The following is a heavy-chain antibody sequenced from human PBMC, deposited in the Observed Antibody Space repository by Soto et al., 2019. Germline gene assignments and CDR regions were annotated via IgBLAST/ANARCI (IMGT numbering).Heavy chain of an antibody. CDR2: IYPGDSDT. D-gene: IGHD3-3*01. Sequence: PGESLKISCKGSGYSFTSYWIGWVRQMPGKGLEWMGIIYPGDSDTRYSPSFQGQVTISADKSISTAYLQWSSLKASDTAMYYCARRNYDFWSGYEIGGSYFDYWGQGTLVTVSS. CDR1: GYSFTSYW. V-gene: IGHV5-51*01. J-gene: IGHJ4*02. CDR3: ARRNYDFWSGYEIGGSYFDY.